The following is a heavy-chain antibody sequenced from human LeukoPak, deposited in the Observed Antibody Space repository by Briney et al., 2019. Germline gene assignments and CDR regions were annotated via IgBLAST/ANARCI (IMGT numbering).Heavy chain of an antibody. CDR3: ASDYGGNTGNFDY. CDR2: IYYGGST. V-gene: IGHV4-39*07. J-gene: IGHJ4*02. CDR1: GGSISSSSYY. Sequence: SETLSLTCTVSGGSISSSSYYWGWIRQPPGKGLEWIGSIYYGGSTYYNPSLKSRVTMSVDTSKNQFSLNLSSVTAADTAVYYCASDYGGNTGNFDYWGRGTLVTVSS. D-gene: IGHD4-23*01.